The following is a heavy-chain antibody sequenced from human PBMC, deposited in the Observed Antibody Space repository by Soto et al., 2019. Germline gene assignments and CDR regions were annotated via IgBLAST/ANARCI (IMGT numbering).Heavy chain of an antibody. D-gene: IGHD3-3*01. Sequence: PXGALILSCAASGFTFSSYEMNWVRQAPGKGLDWVSYISSSGSTMYYADSVKGRFTISRDNAKNSLYLQMNSLRAEDTAVYYCARLNTGFWSGYHNWFDPWGQRTMVTVSS. J-gene: IGHJ5*02. V-gene: IGHV3-48*03. CDR3: ARLNTGFWSGYHNWFDP. CDR2: ISSSGSTM. CDR1: GFTFSSYE.